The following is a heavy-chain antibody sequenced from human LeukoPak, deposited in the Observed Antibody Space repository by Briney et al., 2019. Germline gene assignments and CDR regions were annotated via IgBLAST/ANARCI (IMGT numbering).Heavy chain of an antibody. V-gene: IGHV3-53*01. D-gene: IGHD6-13*01. J-gene: IGHJ4*02. CDR3: ARDPPGIAASGTYY. CDR2: IYSRGGT. CDR1: GFTFSSYA. Sequence: PGGSLRLSCAASGFTFSSYAMSWVRQAPGKGLEWVSLIYSRGGTSYADSVKGRFTISRDSSKNTLFLQMNSLRVEDTAVYYCARDPPGIAASGTYYWGQGTLVTASS.